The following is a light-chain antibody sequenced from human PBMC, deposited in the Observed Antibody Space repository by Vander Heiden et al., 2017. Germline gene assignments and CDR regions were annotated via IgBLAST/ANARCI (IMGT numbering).Light chain of an antibody. J-gene: IGLJ1*01. CDR1: SGINVSTSR. V-gene: IGLV5-45*02. CDR2: YKSDSDK. Sequence: QAVLTPPSSLTASPGASASPPCTLRSGINVSTSRIYWYQQKPGSPPQYLLRYKSDSDKQQGSGVPSRFSGSKDASANAGILLISGLQSEDEADYYCMIWHSSAYVFGTGTKVTVL. CDR3: MIWHSSAYV.